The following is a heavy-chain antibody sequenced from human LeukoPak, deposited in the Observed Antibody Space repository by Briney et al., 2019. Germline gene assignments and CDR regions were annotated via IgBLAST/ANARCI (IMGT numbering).Heavy chain of an antibody. Sequence: GGSLRLSCAASGFTFDDYAMHWVRQAPGKGLEWVSAISGSGGSTYYADSVKGRFTISRDNSKNTLYLQMNSLRAEDTAVYYCAKSPLYIYYDSPFDYWGQGTLVTVSS. CDR1: GFTFDDYA. D-gene: IGHD3-22*01. CDR3: AKSPLYIYYDSPFDY. J-gene: IGHJ4*02. CDR2: ISGSGGST. V-gene: IGHV3-23*01.